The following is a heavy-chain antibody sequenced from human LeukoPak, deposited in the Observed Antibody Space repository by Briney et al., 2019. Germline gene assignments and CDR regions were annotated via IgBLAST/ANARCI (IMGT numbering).Heavy chain of an antibody. CDR1: GFNLDDHG. J-gene: IGHJ6*03. CDR2: INWNGGRT. Sequence: GGSLRLSCAASGFNLDDHGMSWVRQAPGKGLEWVSDINWNGGRTSYADSVKGRFTISRDNAKNSLYLQMNSLRAEDTALYYCARLFAVADNYMDVWGKGTPVTVS. V-gene: IGHV3-20*04. CDR3: ARLFAVADNYMDV. D-gene: IGHD2-21*01.